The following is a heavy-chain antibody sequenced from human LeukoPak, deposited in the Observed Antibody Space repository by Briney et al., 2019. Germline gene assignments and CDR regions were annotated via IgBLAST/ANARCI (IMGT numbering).Heavy chain of an antibody. D-gene: IGHD3-10*01. CDR2: ISISSSYI. CDR3: AKYAHGSGTSFDP. J-gene: IGHJ5*02. CDR1: GFTFSSYS. Sequence: GGSLRLSCAASGFTFSSYSMNWVRQAPGKGLEWVSSISISSSYIYYADSVKGRFTISRDNAKNSVYLQMSGLRAEDTAVYHCAKYAHGSGTSFDPWGQGTLVTVSS. V-gene: IGHV3-21*01.